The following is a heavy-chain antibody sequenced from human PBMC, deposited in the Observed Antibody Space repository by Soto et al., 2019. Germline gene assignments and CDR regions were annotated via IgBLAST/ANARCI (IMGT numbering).Heavy chain of an antibody. V-gene: IGHV4-31*03. CDR2: IYYSGST. Sequence: QVQLQESGPGLVKPSQTLSLTCTVSGGSISSGGYYWSWIRQHPGKGLEWIGYIYYSGSTYYNPSLKSRVTISVDTSKNQFSLKLSSVTAADTAVYYCARDPTAMITFVGVIVRGGYFDYWGQGTLVTVSS. CDR1: GGSISSGGYY. J-gene: IGHJ4*02. D-gene: IGHD3-16*02. CDR3: ARDPTAMITFVGVIVRGGYFDY.